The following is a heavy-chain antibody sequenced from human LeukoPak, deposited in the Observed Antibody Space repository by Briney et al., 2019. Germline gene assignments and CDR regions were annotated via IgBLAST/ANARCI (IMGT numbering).Heavy chain of an antibody. Sequence: SEALSLTCGVSGGSITNTNYWTWVRQPPGKGLEWIGEVNLQGSTNYNPSLMGRVSIAVDTSENHISLQLTSVTAADTAVYYCAREGGPYRPLDYSGQGTLVTVSS. CDR3: AREGGPYRPLDY. CDR2: VNLQGST. V-gene: IGHV4-4*02. J-gene: IGHJ4*02. CDR1: GGSITNTNY.